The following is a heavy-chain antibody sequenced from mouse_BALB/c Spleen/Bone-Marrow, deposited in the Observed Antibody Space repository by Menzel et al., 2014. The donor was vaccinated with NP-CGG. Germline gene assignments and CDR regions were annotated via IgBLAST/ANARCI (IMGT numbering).Heavy chain of an antibody. CDR2: INPSTGYT. D-gene: IGHD2-14*01. V-gene: IGHV1-7*01. CDR1: GYTFTCYW. Sequence: QVQLQQSGAELAKPGASVKMSCKASGYTFTCYWMHWVKQRPGQGLEWIGYINPSTGYTEYNQKFKDKATLTADKSSSTAYMRLSSLTSEDSAVYYCASYYRYDGFAYWGQGTLVTVSA. CDR3: ASYYRYDGFAY. J-gene: IGHJ3*01.